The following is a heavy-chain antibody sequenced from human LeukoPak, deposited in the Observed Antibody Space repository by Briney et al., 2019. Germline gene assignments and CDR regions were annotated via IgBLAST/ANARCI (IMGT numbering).Heavy chain of an antibody. V-gene: IGHV3-53*01. D-gene: IGHD1-26*01. J-gene: IGHJ1*01. CDR1: GFTVSSNY. CDR3: AKDISTIVGATGGYFQH. CDR2: IYSGGST. Sequence: PGGSLRLSCAASGFTVSSNYMSWVRQAPGKGLEWVSVIYSGGSTYYADSVKGRFTISRDNSKNTLYLQMNSLRAEDTAVYYCAKDISTIVGATGGYFQHWGQGTLVTVSS.